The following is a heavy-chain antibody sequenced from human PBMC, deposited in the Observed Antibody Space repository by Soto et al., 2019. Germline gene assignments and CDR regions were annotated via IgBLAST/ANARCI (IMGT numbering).Heavy chain of an antibody. CDR1: GGSISSYY. CDR3: ARTPYYYDSSGYFYFDY. Sequence: SETLSLTCTVSGGSISSYYWSWIRQPPGKGLEWIGYIYYSGSTNYNPSLKSRVTISVDTSKNQFSLKLSSVTAADTVVYYCARTPYYYDSSGYFYFDYWGQGTLVTVSS. V-gene: IGHV4-59*08. J-gene: IGHJ4*02. CDR2: IYYSGST. D-gene: IGHD3-22*01.